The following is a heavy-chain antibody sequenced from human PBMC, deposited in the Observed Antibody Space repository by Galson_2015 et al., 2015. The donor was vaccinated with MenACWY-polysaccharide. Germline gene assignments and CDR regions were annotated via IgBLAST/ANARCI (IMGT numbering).Heavy chain of an antibody. D-gene: IGHD4/OR15-4a*01. CDR3: ARGRLVRPRRGNWFDP. V-gene: IGHV1-8*01. Sequence: SVKVSCKASGYTFTSYDINWVRQATGQGLEWMGWMSPNSGNTGYAQKFQGRVTMTRNTSISTAYMELSSLGSEDTAVYYCARGRLVRPRRGNWFDPWGQGTLVTVSS. CDR2: MSPNSGNT. CDR1: GYTFTSYD. J-gene: IGHJ5*02.